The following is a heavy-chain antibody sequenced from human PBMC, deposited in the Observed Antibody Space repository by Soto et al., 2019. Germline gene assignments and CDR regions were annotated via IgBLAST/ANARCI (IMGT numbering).Heavy chain of an antibody. Sequence: QVQLVESGGGVVHPGRSLRLSCTASGFSFNNYGMHWVHQAPGKVLEWVAAIWYDGSNENYSDSVKGRFTISRDNSKNMLYLQMNSLRAEDSAVYYCTKEMHEIWLRSFLDQWGQGTLVAVSS. V-gene: IGHV3-33*06. D-gene: IGHD5-18*01. CDR1: GFSFNNYG. J-gene: IGHJ4*02. CDR2: IWYDGSNE. CDR3: TKEMHEIWLRSFLDQ.